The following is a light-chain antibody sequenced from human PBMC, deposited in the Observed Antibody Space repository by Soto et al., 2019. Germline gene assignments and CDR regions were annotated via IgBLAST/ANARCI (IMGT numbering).Light chain of an antibody. CDR2: GAS. J-gene: IGKJ1*01. Sequence: DIQMTQSPSSLSASVGDRVTITCRASQFVSNYLNWYQQKPGKAPNRLIYGASSLQSGVSSRFSVSGSGTDFTLTINSLQPEDFATYYCQQRYRIPRTCDRGTEIETK. V-gene: IGKV1-39*01. CDR1: QFVSNY. CDR3: QQRYRIPRT.